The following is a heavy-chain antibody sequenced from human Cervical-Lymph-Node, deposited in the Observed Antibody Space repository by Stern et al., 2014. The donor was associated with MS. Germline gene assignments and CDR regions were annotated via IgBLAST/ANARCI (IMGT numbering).Heavy chain of an antibody. CDR1: GTTFSTYG. CDR3: APEGWFDP. Sequence: QVQLVQSGAEVKKPGSSVKVSCKASGTTFSTYGINWVRQAPGQGLEWMGGIIPVFGTPNNAQKFKGRVTITADEATSTAYMELSSLKSDDTAMYYCAPEGWFDPWGQGTLVTVSS. CDR2: IIPVFGTP. J-gene: IGHJ5*02. V-gene: IGHV1-69*01.